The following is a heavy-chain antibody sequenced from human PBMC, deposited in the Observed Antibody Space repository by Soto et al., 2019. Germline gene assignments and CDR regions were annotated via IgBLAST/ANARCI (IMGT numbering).Heavy chain of an antibody. CDR2: IIPIFGTA. J-gene: IGHJ6*02. V-gene: IGHV1-69*13. CDR3: ASGIAARLRYYGMDV. CDR1: GGTFSSYA. D-gene: IGHD6-6*01. Sequence: SVKVSCKDSGGTFSSYASSWVRQAPGQGLEWMGGIIPIFGTANYAQKFQGRVTITADESTSTAYMELSSLRSEDTAVYYCASGIAARLRYYGMDVWGQGTTVTVSS.